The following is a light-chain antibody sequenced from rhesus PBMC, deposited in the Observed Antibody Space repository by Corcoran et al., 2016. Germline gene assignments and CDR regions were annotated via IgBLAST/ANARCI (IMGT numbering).Light chain of an antibody. J-gene: IGKJ2*01. CDR2: DAS. CDR3: QQRNSYPYS. V-gene: IGKV1-33*01. Sequence: DIHTTQSPSSLSASVGDKVTITCRASQGISNAIAWYQQKPGKAPKILIYDASNLQSGVPSRVSGSGSGTDVTLTISSLQPEDFAVYYCQQRNSYPYSFGQGTKVEIK. CDR1: QGISNA.